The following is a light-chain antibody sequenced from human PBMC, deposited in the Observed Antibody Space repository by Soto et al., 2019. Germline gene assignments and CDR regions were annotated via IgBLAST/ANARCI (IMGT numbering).Light chain of an antibody. CDR1: QSISSY. CDR3: QQSYSTPWT. V-gene: IGKV1-39*01. J-gene: IGKJ1*01. CDR2: AAS. Sequence: DIQMTQSPSSLSASVGDRVTITCRASQSISSYLNWYQQKPGKAPKLLIYAASSFKSGVPSRFNGSGSRMDFTLTISSLQPEDFATYYCQQSYSTPWTFGQATKVEIK.